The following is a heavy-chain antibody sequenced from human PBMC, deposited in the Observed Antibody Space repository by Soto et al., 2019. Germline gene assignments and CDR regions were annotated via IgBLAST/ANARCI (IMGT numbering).Heavy chain of an antibody. D-gene: IGHD1-26*01. CDR1: GDSISSGSYY. CDR3: ARGLITGSQYSGGWYYFDS. V-gene: IGHV4-31*03. J-gene: IGHJ4*02. Sequence: SETLSLTCTVSGDSISSGSYYWSWIRQHPGKGLEWIGYIYYSGNSYYNPSLKSRLTISVDTSKNQFSLKLSSVTAADTAVYYCARGLITGSQYSGGWYYFDSWGQGTQVTVSS. CDR2: IYYSGNS.